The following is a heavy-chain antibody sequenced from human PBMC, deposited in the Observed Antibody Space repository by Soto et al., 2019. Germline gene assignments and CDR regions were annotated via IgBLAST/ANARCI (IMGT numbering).Heavy chain of an antibody. Sequence: ASVKVSCKASGYTFTDNSVHWVRQAPRQWLAWMGWIDPNRGGTNYAQNFQGRVSMTRNTSISTAYMELSSLRSDDTAVYYCARGQGDLGYFDHWGQGALVTVSS. D-gene: IGHD3-10*01. CDR3: ARGQGDLGYFDH. V-gene: IGHV1-2*02. J-gene: IGHJ4*02. CDR1: GYTFTDNS. CDR2: IDPNRGGT.